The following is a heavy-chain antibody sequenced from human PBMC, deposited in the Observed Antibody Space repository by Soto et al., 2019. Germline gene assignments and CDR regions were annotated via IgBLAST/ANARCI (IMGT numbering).Heavy chain of an antibody. D-gene: IGHD3-16*01. CDR1: GGSISSYY. CDR2: IYYSGST. V-gene: IGHV4-59*01. Sequence: PSETLSLTCTVSGGSISSYYWSWIRQPPGKGLEWIGYIYYSGSTNYNPSLKSRVTISVDTSKNQFSLKLSSVTAADTAVYYCARARYVELDYWGQGTLVTVSS. CDR3: ARARYVELDY. J-gene: IGHJ4*02.